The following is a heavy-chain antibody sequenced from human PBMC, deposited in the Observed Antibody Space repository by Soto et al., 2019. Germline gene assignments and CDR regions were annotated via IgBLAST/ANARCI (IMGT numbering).Heavy chain of an antibody. CDR1: GFSLSTSGVG. Sequence: QITLKESGPTLVKPTQTLTLTCTFSGFSLSTSGVGVGWIRQPPGKALEWLALIYWDDDKRYSPSLKSRLTITKDTSKNQVVLTMTNMDPADTATYYCAHRPSYCSGYSCYSGFDYWGQGTLVTVSS. J-gene: IGHJ4*02. CDR2: IYWDDDK. CDR3: AHRPSYCSGYSCYSGFDY. V-gene: IGHV2-5*02. D-gene: IGHD2-15*01.